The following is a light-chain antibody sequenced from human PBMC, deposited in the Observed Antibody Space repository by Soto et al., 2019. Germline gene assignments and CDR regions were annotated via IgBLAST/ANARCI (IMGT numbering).Light chain of an antibody. CDR3: QQYNNLPPDT. J-gene: IGKJ2*01. V-gene: IGKV3-15*01. CDR2: GAS. CDR1: QSVNNT. Sequence: ELILTQSPASLSVSPGERATLSFTASQSVNNTLAWYQQKPGKAPRLRIYGASTRATGIPGRFRGSGAGTECSLTITSLQSEDFAVYFCQQYNNLPPDTFGQGTKLEI.